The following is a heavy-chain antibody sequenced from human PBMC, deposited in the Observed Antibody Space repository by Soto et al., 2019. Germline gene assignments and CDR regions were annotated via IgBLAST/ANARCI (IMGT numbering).Heavy chain of an antibody. J-gene: IGHJ5*02. V-gene: IGHV1-3*04. CDR1: GITSTTYA. D-gene: IGHD5-12*01. Sequence: QVQLVQSGAEVKKPGASVKVSCKVSGITSTTYAIHWVRQAPGQGLEWMGWINTGNGNTRYSQRFLGRVSLTTDTSASTASMDLSSLTSEDTAVYYCARAISGYVTWGQGTLITVSS. CDR2: INTGNGNT. CDR3: ARAISGYVT.